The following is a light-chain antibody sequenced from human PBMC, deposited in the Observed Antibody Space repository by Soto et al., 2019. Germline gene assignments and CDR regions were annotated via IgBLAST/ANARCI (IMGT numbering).Light chain of an antibody. CDR1: QTISSW. V-gene: IGKV1-5*01. CDR3: QKYNSAPRT. Sequence: DIQMTQSPSTLSGSVGDRVTITCRASQTISSWLAWYQQKPGKAPKRLIYAASSLQSGVPSRFSGSGSGTEFTLTISSLQPEDVATYYCQKYNSAPRTFGQGTKVDIK. J-gene: IGKJ1*01. CDR2: AAS.